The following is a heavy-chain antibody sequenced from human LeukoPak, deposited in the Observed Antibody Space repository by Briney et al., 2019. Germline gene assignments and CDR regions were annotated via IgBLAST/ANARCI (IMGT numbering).Heavy chain of an antibody. Sequence: PGESLRLSCAASGFTFTTYWMSWVRQAPGKGLERVANIKQDGNEKYYVDSVKGRFTISRDNAKNSLYLQMNSLRVEDTAVYYCAKAMGAALFDYWGQGTLVTVSS. V-gene: IGHV3-7*01. CDR1: GFTFTTYW. CDR3: AKAMGAALFDY. D-gene: IGHD1-26*01. J-gene: IGHJ4*02. CDR2: IKQDGNEK.